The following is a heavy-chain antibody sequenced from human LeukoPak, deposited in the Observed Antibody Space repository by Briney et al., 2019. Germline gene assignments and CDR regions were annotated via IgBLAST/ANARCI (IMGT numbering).Heavy chain of an antibody. V-gene: IGHV4-39*07. CDR1: GGSISSSSYY. D-gene: IGHD6-13*01. J-gene: IGHJ4*02. CDR2: IYYSGST. Sequence: SETLSLTCTVSGGSISSSSYYWGWIRQPPGKGLEWIGSIYYSGSTYYNPSLKSRVTISVDTSKNQFSLKLSSVTAADTAVYYCARGPSSSWYWDYWGQGTLVTVSS. CDR3: ARGPSSSWYWDY.